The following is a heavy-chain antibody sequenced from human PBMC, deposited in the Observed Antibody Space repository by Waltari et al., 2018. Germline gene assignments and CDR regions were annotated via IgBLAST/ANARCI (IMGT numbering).Heavy chain of an antibody. V-gene: IGHV3-48*03. J-gene: IGHJ4*02. CDR2: ISSGASII. D-gene: IGHD1-26*01. Sequence: EVQLVESGGGLVQPGGSLRLFCAASGFTFRNYERNWVRQAPGKGLCWVAYISSGASIIYYADSVKGRFTISRDNAKNSVYLQMSSLRAEDTAIYYCARGEGGANEYWGQGTLVTVSA. CDR1: GFTFRNYE. CDR3: ARGEGGANEY.